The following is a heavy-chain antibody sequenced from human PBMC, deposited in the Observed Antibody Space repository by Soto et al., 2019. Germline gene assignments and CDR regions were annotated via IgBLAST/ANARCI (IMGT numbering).Heavy chain of an antibody. Sequence: PSETLSLTCTVSGGSISSGDYYWSWILQPPGKGLEWIGYIYYSGSTYYNPSLKSRVTISVDTSKNQFSLKLSSVTAADTAVYYCARESDYYDSSGYLDPWGQGTLVTVSS. CDR2: IYYSGST. CDR1: GGSISSGDYY. CDR3: ARESDYYDSSGYLDP. V-gene: IGHV4-30-4*01. J-gene: IGHJ5*02. D-gene: IGHD3-22*01.